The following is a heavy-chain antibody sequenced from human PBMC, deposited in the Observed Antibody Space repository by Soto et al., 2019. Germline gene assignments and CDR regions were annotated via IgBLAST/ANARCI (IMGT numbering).Heavy chain of an antibody. CDR3: AHCAAAAGSRLAWFDP. CDR2: IYWDEDK. V-gene: IGHV2-5*02. CDR1: GFSLSTSGVG. Sequence: QITLKESGPTLVKPTQTLTLTCTFSGFSLSTSGVGVGWIRHPPGEALECLALIYWDEDKRFSPSLKSRLTNTKDTSKNQVVLTMTNMDHVDTATYYCAHCAAAAGSRLAWFDPWGQGTLVTVSS. D-gene: IGHD6-13*01. J-gene: IGHJ5*02.